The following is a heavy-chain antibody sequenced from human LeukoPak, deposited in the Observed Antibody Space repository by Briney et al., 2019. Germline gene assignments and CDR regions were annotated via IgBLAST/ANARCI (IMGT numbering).Heavy chain of an antibody. V-gene: IGHV1-8*01. J-gene: IGHJ4*02. CDR2: MNPNSGNT. CDR3: ARTKPPFTSCLLLDY. Sequence: GASVKVSCKASGYTFTSYDINWVRQATGQGLEWMGWMNPNSGNTGYAQKFQGRVTMTRNTSITTAYMELNRLISDDTAVYYCARTKPPFTSCLLLDYWGQGTLVTVSS. CDR1: GYTFTSYD. D-gene: IGHD2-2*01.